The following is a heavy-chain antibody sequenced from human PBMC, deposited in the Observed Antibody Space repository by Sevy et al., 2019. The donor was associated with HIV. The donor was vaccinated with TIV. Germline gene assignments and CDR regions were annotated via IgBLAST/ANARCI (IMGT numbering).Heavy chain of an antibody. D-gene: IGHD6-19*01. V-gene: IGHV6-1*01. Sequence: SQTLSLTCAISGDSVSSNGVAWNWIRQSPSRGLEWLGRTYYRSKWYNNYAVSVKGRININAETSKNQFSLQLNSVTPEDTAVYYCATSSSAWDGANNFWFAPWGQGTLVTLSS. CDR2: TYYRSKWYN. CDR1: GDSVSSNGVA. CDR3: ATSSSAWDGANNFWFAP. J-gene: IGHJ5*02.